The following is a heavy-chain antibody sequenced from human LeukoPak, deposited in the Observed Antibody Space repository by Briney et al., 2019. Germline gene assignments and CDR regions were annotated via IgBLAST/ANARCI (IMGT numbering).Heavy chain of an antibody. D-gene: IGHD6-19*01. CDR1: GYTFTGYY. J-gene: IGHJ6*03. V-gene: IGHV1-46*01. CDR3: ARDQGAYIAVAGRHYYYYYYMDV. Sequence: ASVKVSCKASGYTFTGYYMHWVRQAPGQGLEWMGIINPSGGSTSYAQKFQGRVTMTRDMSTSTVYMELSSLRSEDTAVYYCARDQGAYIAVAGRHYYYYYYMDVWGKGTTVTVSS. CDR2: INPSGGST.